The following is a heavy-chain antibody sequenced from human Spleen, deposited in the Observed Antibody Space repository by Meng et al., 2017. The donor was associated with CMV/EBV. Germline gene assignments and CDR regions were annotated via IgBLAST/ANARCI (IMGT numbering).Heavy chain of an antibody. Sequence: GESLKISCAASGFTYSTYSMHWVRQAPGKGLEWVAFIRHDGSDKYYADSVKGRFTISRDNSKNTLYLQMNSLRAEDTAVYYCARVQYCGADCTSFYYYYGMDVWGQGTTVTVSS. CDR2: IRHDGSDK. D-gene: IGHD2-21*01. CDR1: GFTYSTYS. J-gene: IGHJ6*02. V-gene: IGHV3-30*02. CDR3: ARVQYCGADCTSFYYYYGMDV.